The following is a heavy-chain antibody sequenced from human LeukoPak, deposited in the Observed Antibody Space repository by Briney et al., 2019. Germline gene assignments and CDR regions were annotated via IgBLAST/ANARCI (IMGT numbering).Heavy chain of an antibody. J-gene: IGHJ4*02. CDR1: GYTFTDYY. CDR3: ARETVAGLDY. D-gene: IGHD4-17*01. CDR2: INPNSGGT. Sequence: ASVKVSCKPSGYTFTDYYIHWVRQAPGQGLEWIGWINPNSGGTNYAQNFQGRVTMTRDTSISAAYMDLSRLKSDDTAVFYCARETVAGLDYWGQGTLVTVSS. V-gene: IGHV1-2*02.